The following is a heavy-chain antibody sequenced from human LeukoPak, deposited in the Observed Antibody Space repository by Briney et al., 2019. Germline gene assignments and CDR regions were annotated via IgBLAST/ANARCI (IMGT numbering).Heavy chain of an antibody. J-gene: IGHJ4*02. V-gene: IGHV3-23*01. D-gene: IGHD2-8*01. Sequence: PGGSLRLSCAASGFTFSSYAMSWVRQAPGKGLEWVSAISGSGGSTYYADSVKGRFTISRDNSKNTLYLQMNSLRTEDTAVYYCAKASSVVLVYVIVGWGQGTLVTVSS. CDR1: GFTFSSYA. CDR3: AKASSVVLVYVIVG. CDR2: ISGSGGST.